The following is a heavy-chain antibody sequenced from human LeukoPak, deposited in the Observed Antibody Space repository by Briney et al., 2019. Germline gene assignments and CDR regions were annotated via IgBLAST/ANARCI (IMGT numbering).Heavy chain of an antibody. Sequence: SETLSLTCTVSGGSLSSGGYYWSWIRQPPGKGLEWIGEINHSGSTNYNPSLKSRVTISVDTSKNQFSLKLSSVTAADTAVYYCASQHYYYGSGSYQSYWGQGTLVTVSS. J-gene: IGHJ4*02. CDR2: INHSGST. V-gene: IGHV4-34*01. CDR3: ASQHYYYGSGSYQSY. D-gene: IGHD3-10*01. CDR1: GGSLSSGGYY.